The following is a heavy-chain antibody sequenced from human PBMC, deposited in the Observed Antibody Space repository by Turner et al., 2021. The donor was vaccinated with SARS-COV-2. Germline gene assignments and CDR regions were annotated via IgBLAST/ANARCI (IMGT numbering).Heavy chain of an antibody. J-gene: IGHJ5*02. V-gene: IGHV4-39*01. D-gene: IGHD3-16*01. Sequence: QLQLHESGPGLVQPSEPLSLTCPVSVCSISTSSYYWGWIRQPPGKGLEWIGSIYDSGRNYYNMSLKCGVTKYVEKSKNQCSLKLRSVTEEDTAVYYGARHYRIMITFGGVPVANWFDPWGQGSLVTVSS. CDR3: ARHYRIMITFGGVPVANWFDP. CDR2: IYDSGRN. CDR1: VCSISTSSYY.